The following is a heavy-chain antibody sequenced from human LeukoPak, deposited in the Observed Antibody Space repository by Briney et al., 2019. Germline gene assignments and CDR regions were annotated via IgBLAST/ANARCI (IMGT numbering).Heavy chain of an antibody. CDR1: GFTFSSYG. Sequence: GGSLRLSCAASGFTFSSYGMHWDRQAPGKGLEWVAVISYDGSNKYYADSVKGRFTISRDNSKNTLYLQMNSLRAEDTAVYYCAKGLSSSSWDYFDYWGQGTLVTVSS. D-gene: IGHD6-6*01. CDR3: AKGLSSSSWDYFDY. CDR2: ISYDGSNK. J-gene: IGHJ4*02. V-gene: IGHV3-30*18.